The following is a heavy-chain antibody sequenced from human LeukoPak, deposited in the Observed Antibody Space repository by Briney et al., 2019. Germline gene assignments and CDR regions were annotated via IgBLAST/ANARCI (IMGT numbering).Heavy chain of an antibody. CDR1: GFTFSSYW. CDR3: AGRSGSFDC. D-gene: IGHD3-10*01. V-gene: IGHV3-7*01. Sequence: GGSLRLSCAASGFTFSSYWMSWVRQAPGKGLEWVANIKQDGSKKNYVDSVKGRFTISRDNGKNSLYLQMNSLRAEDTAVYYCAGRSGSFDCWGPGTLVTVSS. J-gene: IGHJ4*02. CDR2: IKQDGSKK.